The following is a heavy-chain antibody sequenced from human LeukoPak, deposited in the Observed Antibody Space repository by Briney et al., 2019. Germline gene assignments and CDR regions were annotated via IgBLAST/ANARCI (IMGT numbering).Heavy chain of an antibody. V-gene: IGHV3-30*12. D-gene: IGHD6-6*01. J-gene: IGHJ4*02. CDR2: IHNDGTMG. CDR3: ARLNSIAGGLDY. CDR1: GFTFSRLG. Sequence: PGGSLRLSCATSGFTFSRLGMQWVRQAPGKGLEWVAVIHNDGTMGHYADSVKGRFTISRDNAKNSLYLQMNSLRAEDTAVYYCARLNSIAGGLDYWGQGTLVTVSS.